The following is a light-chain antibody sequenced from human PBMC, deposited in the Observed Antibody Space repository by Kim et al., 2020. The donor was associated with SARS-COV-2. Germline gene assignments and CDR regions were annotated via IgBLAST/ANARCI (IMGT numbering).Light chain of an antibody. CDR2: AAT. Sequence: APGGDGVPITCRGSQGINNYLAWYQQKPGKAPKLLIYAATTLQFGVSSRFSGSGSGTDFTLTISDLQPEDVATYYCQKYNSAPWTFGHGTKVDIK. J-gene: IGKJ1*01. CDR3: QKYNSAPWT. V-gene: IGKV1-27*01. CDR1: QGINNY.